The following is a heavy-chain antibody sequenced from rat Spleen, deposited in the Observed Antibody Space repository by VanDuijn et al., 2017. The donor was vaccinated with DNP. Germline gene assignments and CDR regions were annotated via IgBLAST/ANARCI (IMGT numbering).Heavy chain of an antibody. Sequence: EVQLVESDGGLVQPGRSMKLSCAASGFTFSSFAMAWVRQAPTKGLEWVATISYDGSTTYYRGSVKGRFTISRDNAKSTLYLQVNSLRSEDTATYYCAGRNGSFDYWGQGVMVTVSS. CDR2: ISYDGSTT. V-gene: IGHV5-29*01. D-gene: IGHD5-1*01. CDR1: GFTFSSFA. J-gene: IGHJ2*01. CDR3: AGRNGSFDY.